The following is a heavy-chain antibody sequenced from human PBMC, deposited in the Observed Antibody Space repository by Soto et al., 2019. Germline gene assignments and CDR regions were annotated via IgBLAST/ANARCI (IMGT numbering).Heavy chain of an antibody. CDR2: INHSGST. D-gene: IGHD6-6*01. J-gene: IGHJ6*02. CDR3: ARPRRIAARPYYYYGMDV. CDR1: GGSFSGYY. Sequence: SATLSITCAVYGGSFSGYYWSWIRQPPGKGLEWIGEINHSGSTNYNPSLKSRVTISVDTSKNQFSLKLSSVTAADTAVYYCARPRRIAARPYYYYGMDVWGQGTTVTVSS. V-gene: IGHV4-34*01.